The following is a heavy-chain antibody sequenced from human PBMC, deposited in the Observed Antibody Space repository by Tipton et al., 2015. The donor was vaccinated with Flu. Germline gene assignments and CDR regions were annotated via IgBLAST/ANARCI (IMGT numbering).Heavy chain of an antibody. Sequence: QMQLVQSGAEVNKPGASVKVSCKASGYTFTSYDINWVRQATGQGLEWMGWMNPNSGNTSYSKKFQGRVTMTRNTSISTAYMELSSLRSEDPAVYYCARGPRYCSGGSCYLRDPWGQGTLVTVSS. CDR3: ARGPRYCSGGSCYLRDP. V-gene: IGHV1-8*01. CDR1: GYTFTSYD. CDR2: MNPNSGNT. D-gene: IGHD2-15*01. J-gene: IGHJ5*02.